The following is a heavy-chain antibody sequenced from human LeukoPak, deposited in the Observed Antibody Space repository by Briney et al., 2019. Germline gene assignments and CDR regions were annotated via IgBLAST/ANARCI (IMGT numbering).Heavy chain of an antibody. D-gene: IGHD1-26*01. CDR1: GFTFSTSA. CDR3: ASGSYHDH. V-gene: IGHV3-30*15. CDR2: MSYDGSNK. Sequence: GGSLRLSCGSSGFTFSTSAMHWVRQAPGKGLEWVAVMSYDGSNKYYADSVKGRFTISRDNSRNALSLQMSSLRAEDTAVYYCASGSYHDHWGQGTLVTVSS. J-gene: IGHJ4*02.